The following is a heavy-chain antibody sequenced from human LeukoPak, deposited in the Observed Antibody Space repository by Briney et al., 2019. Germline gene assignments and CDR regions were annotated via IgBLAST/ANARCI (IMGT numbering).Heavy chain of an antibody. CDR2: ISGSGGST. Sequence: GGSLRLSCVASGFTFSSYAMSWVRQAPGKGLEWVSAISGSGGSTYYADSVKGRFTISRDNSKNTLYLQMNSLRAEDTAVYYCAKYCTNGVCFDYWGQGTLVTVSS. D-gene: IGHD2-8*01. V-gene: IGHV3-23*01. CDR1: GFTFSSYA. CDR3: AKYCTNGVCFDY. J-gene: IGHJ4*02.